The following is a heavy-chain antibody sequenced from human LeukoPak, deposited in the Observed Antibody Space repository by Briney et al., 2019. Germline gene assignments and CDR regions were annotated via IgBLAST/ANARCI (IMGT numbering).Heavy chain of an antibody. V-gene: IGHV3-30*03. D-gene: IGHD4-17*01. CDR2: ISYDGSNK. J-gene: IGHJ4*02. CDR1: GFTFSSYG. CDR3: ARGHDYGSFFDY. Sequence: GGSLRLSCAASGFTFSSYGMHWVRQAPGKGLEWVAVISYDGSNKYYADSVKGRFTISRDNAKNSLYLQMNSLRAEDTAVYYCARGHDYGSFFDYWGQGTLVTVSS.